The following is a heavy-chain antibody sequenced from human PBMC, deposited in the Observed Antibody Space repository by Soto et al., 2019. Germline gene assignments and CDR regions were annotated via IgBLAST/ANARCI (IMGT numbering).Heavy chain of an antibody. V-gene: IGHV3-30*18. J-gene: IGHJ4*02. CDR3: AKGWSYHILTGYSAPYED. CDR2: ISWDGSKK. D-gene: IGHD3-9*01. Sequence: QVHLVESGGGVVQPGRSLRVSCAASGFTFNSYGMHWVRQAPGKGLEWMTFISWDGSKKYYADSVKGRFTISRDNSKNTLYLQMNSLRPDDTAVYYCAKGWSYHILTGYSAPYEDWGQGTLVTVSS. CDR1: GFTFNSYG.